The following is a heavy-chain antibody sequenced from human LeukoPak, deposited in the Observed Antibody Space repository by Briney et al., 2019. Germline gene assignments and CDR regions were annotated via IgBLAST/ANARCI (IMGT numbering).Heavy chain of an antibody. CDR1: GYTFTGYY. D-gene: IGHD4-17*01. J-gene: IGHJ4*02. V-gene: IGHV1-2*02. CDR2: INPNSGGT. CDR3: ARGGSTVTTWSMGGDY. Sequence: ASVKVSCKASGYTFTGYYMHWVRQAPGQGLEWMGWINPNSGGTNYAQKFQGRVTMTRDTSISTAYMELSGLRSDDTAVYYCARGGSTVTTWSMGGDYWGQGTLVTVSS.